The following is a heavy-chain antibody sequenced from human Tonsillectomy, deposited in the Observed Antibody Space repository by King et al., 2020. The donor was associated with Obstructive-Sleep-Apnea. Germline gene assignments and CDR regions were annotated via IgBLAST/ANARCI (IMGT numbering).Heavy chain of an antibody. CDR1: GFTFITYS. CDR2: ISTSDNTI. CDR3: ARDRTYCNGDCYSAFDI. V-gene: IGHV3-48*04. D-gene: IGHD2-21*02. J-gene: IGHJ3*02. Sequence: VQLVEPGGGLVQPGGSLRLSCAASGFTFITYSMNWVRQAPGKGLEWLSYISTSDNTIYYADSVKGRFTISRDNAKNSLYLQMNSLRAEDTAVYYCARDRTYCNGDCYSAFDIWGQGTVVIVSS.